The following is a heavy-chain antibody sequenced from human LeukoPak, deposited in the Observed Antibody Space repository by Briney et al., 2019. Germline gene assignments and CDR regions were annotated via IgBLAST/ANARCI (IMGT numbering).Heavy chain of an antibody. J-gene: IGHJ6*03. Sequence: SETLSLTCTVSGGSISNKYWSWIRQPPGKGLEWIGYIYYSGSTNYNPSLKSRVTILVDTSKNQFSLKLSSVTAADTAVYYCARDPRTYYMDVWGKGTTVTVSS. CDR1: GGSISNKY. V-gene: IGHV4-59*12. CDR2: IYYSGST. CDR3: ARDPRTYYMDV.